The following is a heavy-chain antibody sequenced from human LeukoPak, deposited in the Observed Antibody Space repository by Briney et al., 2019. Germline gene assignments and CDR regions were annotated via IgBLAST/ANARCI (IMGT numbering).Heavy chain of an antibody. V-gene: IGHV3-74*01. CDR1: GFTFSNYW. Sequence: EGSLRLSCAASGFTFSNYWMHWVRQGPGKGLVWVSRISGDGTYTNYADSVKGRFTISRDNAKNTLYLQMISLRADDTAVYYCVRAKSGHYGYSDYWGQGTLVTVSS. CDR3: VRAKSGHYGYSDY. CDR2: ISGDGTYT. J-gene: IGHJ4*02. D-gene: IGHD5-18*01.